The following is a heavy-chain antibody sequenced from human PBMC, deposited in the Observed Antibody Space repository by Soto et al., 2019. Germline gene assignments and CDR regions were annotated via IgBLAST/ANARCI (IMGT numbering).Heavy chain of an antibody. CDR2: TYYRSRWYN. CDR3: ARDPSREVLFMDV. V-gene: IGHV6-1*01. Sequence: SQTLSLTCVISGDSVSSNSAAWNWIRLSPSRGLEWLARTYYRSRWYNDYAVSVRSRITVNPDTSKNQFSLQLTSVTPEDTAVYYCARDPSREVLFMDVWGKGTTVTVSS. J-gene: IGHJ6*03. D-gene: IGHD3-10*01. CDR1: GDSVSSNSAA.